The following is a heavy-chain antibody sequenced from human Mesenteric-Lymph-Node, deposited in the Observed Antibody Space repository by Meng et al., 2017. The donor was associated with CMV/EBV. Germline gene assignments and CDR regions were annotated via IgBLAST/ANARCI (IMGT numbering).Heavy chain of an antibody. V-gene: IGHV3-30*04. CDR1: GFTFNTYI. CDR2: TSYDGSEK. J-gene: IGHJ6*02. Sequence: GGSLRLSCAASGFTFNTYIMHWVRQAPGKGLEWVAVTSYDGSEKHHADSVKGRFSISRDNSKNTLYLQMNSLKAEDTAVYYCARSLGGVGDYFYGMDVWGQGITVTVSS. D-gene: IGHD3-16*01. CDR3: ARSLGGVGDYFYGMDV.